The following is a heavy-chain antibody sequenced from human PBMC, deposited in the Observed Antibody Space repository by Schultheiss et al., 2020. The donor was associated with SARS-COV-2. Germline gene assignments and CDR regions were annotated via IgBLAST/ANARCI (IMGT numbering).Heavy chain of an antibody. CDR1: GGTFSSYA. D-gene: IGHD6-19*01. V-gene: IGHV1-69*01. CDR2: IIPIFGTA. Sequence: KISCKASGGTFSSYAISWVRQAPGQGLEWMGGIIPIFGTANYAQKFQGRVTITADESTSTAYMELSSLRSEDTAVYYCARDQTSAVAGYYYYYGMDVWGQGTTVTVSS. J-gene: IGHJ6*02. CDR3: ARDQTSAVAGYYYYYGMDV.